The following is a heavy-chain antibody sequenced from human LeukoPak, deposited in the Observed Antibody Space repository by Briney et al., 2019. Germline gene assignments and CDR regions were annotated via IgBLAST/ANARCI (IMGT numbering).Heavy chain of an antibody. Sequence: SQTLSLTCTVSGGSISSGGYYWSWIRQHPGKGLEWIGYIYYSGSTYYNPSLKSRVTISVDTSKNQFSLKLSSVTAADTAVYYCARDGYCSGGSCFYFDYWGQGTLVTVS. CDR3: ARDGYCSGGSCFYFDY. CDR1: GGSISSGGYY. V-gene: IGHV4-31*03. J-gene: IGHJ4*02. CDR2: IYYSGST. D-gene: IGHD2-15*01.